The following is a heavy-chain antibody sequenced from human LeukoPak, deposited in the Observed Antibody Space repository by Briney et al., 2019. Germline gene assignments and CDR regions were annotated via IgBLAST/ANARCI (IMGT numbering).Heavy chain of an antibody. V-gene: IGHV3-7*01. Sequence: PGGSLRLSCAASGFTFTTYWMSWVRQAPGKGLEWVANIKHDGSEKFYVDSVKGRFTISRDNAKTSLYLEMNSLRAEDTAVYYCARDYHDDFFDYWGQGTLVTVSS. CDR1: GFTFTTYW. D-gene: IGHD3-22*01. CDR3: ARDYHDDFFDY. J-gene: IGHJ4*02. CDR2: IKHDGSEK.